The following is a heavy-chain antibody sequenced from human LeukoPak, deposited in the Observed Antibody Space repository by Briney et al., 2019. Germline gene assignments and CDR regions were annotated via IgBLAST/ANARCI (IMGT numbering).Heavy chain of an antibody. CDR3: ASPLWLTRYYSRPYYYGMDV. CDR1: GGTFSSYA. V-gene: IGHV1-69*04. Sequence: SVKVSCKASGGTFSSYAISWVRQAPGQGLEWMGRIIPILGIANYAQKFQGRVTITADKSTSTAYMELSSLRSEDTAVYYCASPLWLTRYYSRPYYYGMDVWGQGTTVTVSS. J-gene: IGHJ6*02. CDR2: IIPILGIA. D-gene: IGHD3-9*01.